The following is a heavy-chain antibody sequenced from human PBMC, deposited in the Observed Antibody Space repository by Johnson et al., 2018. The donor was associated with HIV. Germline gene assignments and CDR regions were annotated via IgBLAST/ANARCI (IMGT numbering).Heavy chain of an antibody. CDR2: ISSSGSTI. Sequence: QVQLVESGVGLVKPGGSLRLSCAASGFTFSDYYMSWIRQAPGKGLEWVSYISSSGSTIYYADSVKGRFTISRDNSKNTLYLQMNRLRAVDTAAYCCAREGVTFDDRSGSLAFDGWGQGTMDAVSS. D-gene: IGHD3-22*01. CDR3: AREGVTFDDRSGSLAFDG. J-gene: IGHJ3*01. CDR1: GFTFSDYY. V-gene: IGHV3-11*04.